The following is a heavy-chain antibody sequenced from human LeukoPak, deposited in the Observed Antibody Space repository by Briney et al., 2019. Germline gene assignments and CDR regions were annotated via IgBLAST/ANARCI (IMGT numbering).Heavy chain of an antibody. D-gene: IGHD2-2*01. CDR2: IKQDGSEK. CDR1: GFTFSSYW. CDR3: ARVIMIQYQLFFYYYYMDV. J-gene: IGHJ6*03. V-gene: IGHV3-7*01. Sequence: GGSLRLSCAASGFTFSSYWMSWVCQAPGKGLEWVANIKQDGSEKFYVDSVKGRFTISRDNAKNSLYLQMNSLRAEDTAVYYCARVIMIQYQLFFYYYYMDVWGKGTTVTVSS.